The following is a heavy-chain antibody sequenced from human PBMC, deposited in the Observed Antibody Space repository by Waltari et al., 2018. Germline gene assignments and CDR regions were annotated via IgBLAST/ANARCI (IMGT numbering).Heavy chain of an antibody. D-gene: IGHD1-26*01. V-gene: IGHV4-4*02. J-gene: IGHJ6*02. CDR1: GGSISSSNW. CDR3: ARIILGATDEYSYAMDV. Sequence: QVQLQESGPGLVKPSGTLSLTCAVSGGSISSSNWWTWVRQPPGKGLQWIGEIDHNGITNDNPSLKRRVTMSVDKSKNQFSLKLRSVTAADTAIYYCARIILGATDEYSYAMDVWCQGSTVTVSS. CDR2: IDHNGIT.